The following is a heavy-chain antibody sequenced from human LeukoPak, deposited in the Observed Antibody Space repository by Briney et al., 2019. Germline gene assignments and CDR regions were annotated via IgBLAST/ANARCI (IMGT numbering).Heavy chain of an antibody. D-gene: IGHD3-10*01. CDR2: ISSDGNNK. V-gene: IGHV3-30-3*01. CDR1: GFTFSNYA. J-gene: IGHJ4*02. Sequence: PGGSLRLSRAASGFTFSNYAIHWVRQAPGKGLDWVTIISSDGNNKYYSDSVKGRFTISRDNSKNTVYLQINSLRTEDTAVYYCAKERDYYGSGPDYWGQGTLVTVSS. CDR3: AKERDYYGSGPDY.